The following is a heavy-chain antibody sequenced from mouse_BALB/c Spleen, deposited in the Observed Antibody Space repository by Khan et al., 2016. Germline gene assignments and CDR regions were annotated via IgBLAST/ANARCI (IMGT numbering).Heavy chain of an antibody. CDR3: ARGVWPLKSYAMDY. D-gene: IGHD1-3*01. J-gene: IGHJ4*01. CDR1: GYTFTSYW. Sequence: QVQLQQSGAELAKPGASVKMSCKASGYTFTSYWMHWVKQRPGQGLEWIGYINPSTGYTEYNQKFKDKATLTADKSSSTAYMQLSSRTTGDSAVYYCARGVWPLKSYAMDYWGQGTSVTVSS. CDR2: INPSTGYT. V-gene: IGHV1-7*01.